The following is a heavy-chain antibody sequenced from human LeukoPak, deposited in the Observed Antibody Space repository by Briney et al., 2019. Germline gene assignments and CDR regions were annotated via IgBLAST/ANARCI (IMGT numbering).Heavy chain of an antibody. CDR3: AREYHYDSSGFPGY. CDR1: GYTFTGYY. Sequence: SVKVSCKASGYTFTGYYMHWVRQAPGQGLEWMGGIIPIFGTANYAQKFQGRVTITADESTSTAYMELSSLRSEDTAVYYCAREYHYDSSGFPGYWGQGTLVTVSS. J-gene: IGHJ4*02. D-gene: IGHD3-22*01. CDR2: IIPIFGTA. V-gene: IGHV1-69*13.